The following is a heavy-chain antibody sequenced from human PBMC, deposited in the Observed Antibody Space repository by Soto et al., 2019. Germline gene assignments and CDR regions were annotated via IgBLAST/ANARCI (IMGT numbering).Heavy chain of an antibody. CDR2: IIPIFGTA. J-gene: IGHJ6*02. CDR3: ARGYGGLTMVRAARGMDV. D-gene: IGHD3-10*01. V-gene: IGHV1-69*13. CDR1: GGTFSSYA. Sequence: SVKVSCKASGGTFSSYAISWVRQAPGQGLEWMGGIIPIFGTANYAQKFQGRVTITADESTSTAYMELSSLRSEDTAVFYCARGYGGLTMVRAARGMDVWGQGTTVTVSS.